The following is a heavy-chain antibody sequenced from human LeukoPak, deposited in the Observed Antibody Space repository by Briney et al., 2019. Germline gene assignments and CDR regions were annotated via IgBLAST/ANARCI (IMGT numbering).Heavy chain of an antibody. CDR1: GLTFSSYG. V-gene: IGHV3-33*01. CDR2: IWYDGSNK. Sequence: PGGSLRLSCAASGLTFSSYGMHWVRQAPGKGLEGVAVIWYDGSNKYYADSVKGRFTISRDNSKNTLYLQMNSLRAEDTAVYYCARPTYSGSYYRFDYWGQGTLVTVSS. CDR3: ARPTYSGSYYRFDY. D-gene: IGHD1-26*01. J-gene: IGHJ4*02.